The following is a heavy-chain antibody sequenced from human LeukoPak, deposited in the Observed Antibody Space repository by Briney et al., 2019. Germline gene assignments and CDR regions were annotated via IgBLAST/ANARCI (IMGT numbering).Heavy chain of an antibody. Sequence: PGGSLRLSCAASGFTFSSYAMSWVRQAPGKGLEWVSAISGSGGSTYYADSVKGRFTISRDNSKNTLYLQMNSLRAEDTAVYYCAKDITNYYYYGMDVWGQGTTVTVSS. CDR3: AKDITNYYYYGMDV. V-gene: IGHV3-23*01. D-gene: IGHD3-10*01. CDR1: GFTFSSYA. CDR2: ISGSGGST. J-gene: IGHJ6*02.